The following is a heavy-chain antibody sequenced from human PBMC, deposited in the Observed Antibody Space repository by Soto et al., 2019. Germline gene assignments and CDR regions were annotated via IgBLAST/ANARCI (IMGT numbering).Heavy chain of an antibody. V-gene: IGHV4-39*01. CDR3: ARSAIATHWFFDL. CDR1: GGPISSSSYY. CDR2: IYHTGYT. J-gene: IGHJ2*01. D-gene: IGHD5-18*01. Sequence: SETLSPTCTVSGGPISSSSYYWGWIRQAPGKGLEWLATIYHTGYTYHNPSLKSHVTISVDTSKNQFALKLTSVTAADTALYYCARSAIATHWFFDLWGRGTPVTVSS.